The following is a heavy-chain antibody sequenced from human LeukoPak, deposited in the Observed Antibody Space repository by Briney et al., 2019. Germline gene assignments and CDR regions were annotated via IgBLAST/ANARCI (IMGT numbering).Heavy chain of an antibody. J-gene: IGHJ4*02. CDR1: GFSVSSSY. Sequence: GGSLRLCCAASGFSVSSSYISWGGHATGKGLEWVSVIYSDGSTKCADSVKARFTISRDNSRNTVYLQMKTLRVEDTAVYYCARGTLDNWGQGTLVTVSS. V-gene: IGHV3-53*01. CDR3: ARGTLDN. D-gene: IGHD3/OR15-3a*01. CDR2: IYSDGST.